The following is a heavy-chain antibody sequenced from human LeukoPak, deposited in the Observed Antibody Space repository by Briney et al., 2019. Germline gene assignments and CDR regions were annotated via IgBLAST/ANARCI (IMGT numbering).Heavy chain of an antibody. J-gene: IGHJ4*02. D-gene: IGHD2-2*01. Sequence: GGSLRLSCAASGFTFSSYEMNWVRQAPGKGLEGVSYISSSGSTIYYADSVKGRFTISRDNAKNSLYLQMNSLRAEDTAVYYCARDCSSTSCSYFDYWGQGTLVTVSS. CDR1: GFTFSSYE. CDR3: ARDCSSTSCSYFDY. CDR2: ISSSGSTI. V-gene: IGHV3-48*03.